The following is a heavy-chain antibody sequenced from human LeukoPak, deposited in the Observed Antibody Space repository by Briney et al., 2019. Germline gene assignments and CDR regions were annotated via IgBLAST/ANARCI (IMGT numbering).Heavy chain of an antibody. CDR1: GYSFTSGHY. Sequence: PSETLSLTCSVSGYSFTSGHYWGWIRQPPGKGLEWIANIYHTGSAHYNPSLKSRVTISVNTSKNQFSLKLSSVTAADTAVYYCARYCTSTTCILRGFDYWGQGTLVTVSS. CDR2: IYHTGSA. V-gene: IGHV4-38-2*01. J-gene: IGHJ4*02. CDR3: ARYCTSTTCILRGFDY. D-gene: IGHD2-2*01.